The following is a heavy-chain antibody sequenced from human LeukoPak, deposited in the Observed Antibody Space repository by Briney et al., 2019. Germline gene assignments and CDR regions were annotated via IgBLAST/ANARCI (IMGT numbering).Heavy chain of an antibody. D-gene: IGHD4-11*01. CDR2: IYHSGST. Sequence: PSETLSLTCTVSGGSISSGGYYWSWIRQPPGKGLEWIGYIYHSGSTYYNPSLKSRVTISVDRSKNQFSLKLSSVTAADTAVYYCARAGGKDYSENRFDPWGQGTLVTVSS. J-gene: IGHJ5*02. CDR1: GGSISSGGYY. CDR3: ARAGGKDYSENRFDP. V-gene: IGHV4-30-2*01.